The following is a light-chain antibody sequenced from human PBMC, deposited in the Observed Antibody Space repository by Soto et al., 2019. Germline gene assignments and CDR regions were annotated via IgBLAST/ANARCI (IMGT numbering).Light chain of an antibody. CDR2: GAS. J-gene: IGKJ1*01. CDR3: QQYGSSSSWT. V-gene: IGKV3-20*01. CDR1: QTISSNY. Sequence: ENVLTQSPGTLSLSPGERATLSCRASQTISSNYLAWYQQKPGQAPRLLTYGASSRATGIPDRFSGSGSGTDFTLNINRLEPEDFAVYYCQQYGSSSSWTFGQGTKVEIK.